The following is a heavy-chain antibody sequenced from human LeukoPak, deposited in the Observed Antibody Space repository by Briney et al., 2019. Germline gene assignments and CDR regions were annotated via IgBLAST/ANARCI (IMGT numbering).Heavy chain of an antibody. CDR1: GFTFDDYG. V-gene: IGHV3-23*01. CDR3: AKHQSDYWEFDY. J-gene: IGHJ4*02. CDR2: ISGSGGST. D-gene: IGHD3-3*01. Sequence: GGSLRLSCAASGFTFDDYGMNWVRQAPGKGLEWVSTISGSGGSTYYADSVKGRFTISRDNSKNTLYLQMNSLRAEDTAVYYCAKHQSDYWEFDYWGQGTLVTVSS.